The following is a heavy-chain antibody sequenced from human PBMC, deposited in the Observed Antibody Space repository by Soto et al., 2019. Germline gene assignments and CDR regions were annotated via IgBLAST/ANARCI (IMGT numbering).Heavy chain of an antibody. Sequence: LSLTCTVSGGSISSGGYYWSWIRQHPGKGLEWIGYIYYSGSTYYNPSLKSRVTISVDTSKNQFSLELSSVTAADTAVYYCARDGPLAPGDYYYYGMDVWGQGTTVTVSS. V-gene: IGHV4-31*03. CDR3: ARDGPLAPGDYYYYGMDV. CDR1: GGSISSGGYY. D-gene: IGHD4-17*01. CDR2: IYYSGST. J-gene: IGHJ6*02.